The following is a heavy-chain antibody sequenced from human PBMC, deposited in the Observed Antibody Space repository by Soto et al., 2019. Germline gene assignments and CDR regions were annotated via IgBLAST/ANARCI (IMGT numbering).Heavy chain of an antibody. Sequence: SETLSLTCTVSGGSVRDGSYYWAWLRQPPGKGLEWIGHIYHSGSTIYNPSLKSRVTISIDTSKSQFSLNLNSMTAADTAVYYCAGYNWNYYFDPWGQGTLVSVSS. CDR1: GGSVRDGSYY. V-gene: IGHV4-61*01. CDR3: AGYNWNYYFDP. J-gene: IGHJ5*02. D-gene: IGHD1-7*01. CDR2: IYHSGST.